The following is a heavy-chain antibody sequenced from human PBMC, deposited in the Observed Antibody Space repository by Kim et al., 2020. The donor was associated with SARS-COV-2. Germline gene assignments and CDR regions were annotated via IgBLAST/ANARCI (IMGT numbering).Heavy chain of an antibody. Sequence: SETLSLTCSVSGGSISSISYYWGWIRQPPGKGLEYIASIYYSGTTYYNPSLKSRVTMSVDTSKNQFSLKLSSVTAADTAVYFCARSLFAALQRTDAFDVWGHGTLVTFSS. J-gene: IGHJ3*01. CDR1: GGSISSISYY. V-gene: IGHV4-39*01. CDR2: IYYSGTT. D-gene: IGHD6-25*01. CDR3: ARSLFAALQRTDAFDV.